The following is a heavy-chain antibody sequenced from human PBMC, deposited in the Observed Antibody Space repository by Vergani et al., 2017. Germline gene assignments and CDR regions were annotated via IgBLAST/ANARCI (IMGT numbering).Heavy chain of an antibody. J-gene: IGHJ4*02. V-gene: IGHV3-23*01. CDR1: GFTFSSYA. Sequence: EVQLLEFGGGLVQPGGSLRLSCAASGFTFSSYAMSWVRQAPGKGLEWVSAISGSGGSTYYADSVTGRFTISRDNSKNTLYLQMNSLRAEDTAVYYCAKEPTVAGTGTFSRLDDYWGQGTLVTVSS. D-gene: IGHD6-19*01. CDR3: AKEPTVAGTGTFSRLDDY. CDR2: ISGSGGST.